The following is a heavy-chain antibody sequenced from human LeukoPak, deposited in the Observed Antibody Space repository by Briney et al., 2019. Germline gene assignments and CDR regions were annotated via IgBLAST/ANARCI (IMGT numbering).Heavy chain of an antibody. J-gene: IGHJ3*02. CDR3: ARGQRITMVRGVIDI. CDR2: INHSGST. CDR1: GGSFSGYY. Sequence: SETLSLTCAAYGGSFSGYYWSWIRQPPGKGLEWIGEINHSGSTNYNPSLKSRVTISVDTSKNQFSLKLSSVTAADTAVYYCARGQRITMVRGVIDIWGQGTMVTVSS. V-gene: IGHV4-34*01. D-gene: IGHD3-10*01.